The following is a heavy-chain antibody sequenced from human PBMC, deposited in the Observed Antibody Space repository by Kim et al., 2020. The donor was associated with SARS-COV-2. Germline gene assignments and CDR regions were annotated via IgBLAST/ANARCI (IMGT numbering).Heavy chain of an antibody. CDR2: IFPGGGS. CDR3: AREFSTSSRAFDV. J-gene: IGHJ3*01. V-gene: IGHV4-4*07. CDR1: GGSVSGSY. D-gene: IGHD6-6*01. Sequence: SETLSLTCSVSGGSVSGSYWSWIRQPAGKGLDWIGRIFPGGGSNYNPSLKSRVTMSVDTSNNQFSLNLSSVTAADTAFYYCAREFSTSSRAFDVWGQGSKVHVS.